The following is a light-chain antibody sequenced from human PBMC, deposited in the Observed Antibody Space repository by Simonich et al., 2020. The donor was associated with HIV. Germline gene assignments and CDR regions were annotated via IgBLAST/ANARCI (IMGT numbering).Light chain of an antibody. V-gene: IGKV4-1*01. J-gene: IGKJ1*01. CDR1: QSVLSSSNNKNY. CDR2: WAS. CDR3: QQFYSSPWT. Sequence: DIVMTQSPDSLAVSLGERAHLNCKSSQSVLSSSNNKNYLAWYQQKPGQPPNLLIYWASTRESGVPDRFSGSGSGTDFTLTISGLQAEDVAVYYCQQFYSSPWTFGQGTKVEIK.